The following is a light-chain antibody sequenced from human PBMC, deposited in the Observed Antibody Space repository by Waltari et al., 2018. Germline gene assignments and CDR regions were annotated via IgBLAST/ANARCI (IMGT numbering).Light chain of an antibody. Sequence: EIVLTQSPGTLSLSPGERATLSCRASQSLIDNYLAWYQQKPGQAPRLLIDHASSRTTGIPDRFGGSGSGTDFTLSISRVEPEDFAVYYCQQYGTSSLSFGGGTKVEIK. J-gene: IGKJ4*01. V-gene: IGKV3-20*01. CDR1: QSLIDNY. CDR3: QQYGTSSLS. CDR2: HAS.